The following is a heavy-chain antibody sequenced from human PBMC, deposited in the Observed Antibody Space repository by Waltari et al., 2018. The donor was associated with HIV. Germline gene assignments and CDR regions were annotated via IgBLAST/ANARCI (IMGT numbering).Heavy chain of an antibody. CDR2: ISWNSGSI. J-gene: IGHJ3*02. CDR1: GFTFADYA. D-gene: IGHD5-18*01. Sequence: EVQLVESGGGLVQPGRSLRLSCAASGFTFADYAMHWVRQAPGKGLEWVSGISWNSGSIGYADSVKGRFTISRDNAKNSLYLQMNSLRAEDTALYYCAKDRIVRNGYAFDIWGQGTMVTVSS. V-gene: IGHV3-9*01. CDR3: AKDRIVRNGYAFDI.